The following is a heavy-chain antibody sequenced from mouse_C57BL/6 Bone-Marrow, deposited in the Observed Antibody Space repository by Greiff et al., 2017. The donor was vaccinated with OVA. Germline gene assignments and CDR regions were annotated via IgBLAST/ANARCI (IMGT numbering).Heavy chain of an antibody. V-gene: IGHV1-50*01. D-gene: IGHD3-3*01. J-gene: IGHJ2*01. CDR2: IDPSDSYN. CDR3: ARGGLFDY. Sequence: VQLQQPGAELVKPGASVKLSCKASGYTFTSYWMQWVKQRPGQGLEWIGEIDPSDSYNNYNQKFKGKATLTVDTSSSTAYMQLSSLTSEDSAVYYCARGGLFDYWGQGATLAVSS. CDR1: GYTFTSYW.